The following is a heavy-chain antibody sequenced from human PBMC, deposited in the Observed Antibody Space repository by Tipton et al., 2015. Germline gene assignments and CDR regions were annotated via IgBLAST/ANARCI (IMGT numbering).Heavy chain of an antibody. CDR2: ISAYGDKT. D-gene: IGHD1-26*01. CDR3: ARGEGMDV. V-gene: IGHV3-23*01. Sequence: SLRLSCAASGFTFSRYAMSWVRQTPGKGLECVSTISAYGDKTNDADSVKGRFTISRDNAKNTLSLQMNSLRAEDTAVYSCARGEGMDVWGQGTTVTVSS. J-gene: IGHJ6*02. CDR1: GFTFSRYA.